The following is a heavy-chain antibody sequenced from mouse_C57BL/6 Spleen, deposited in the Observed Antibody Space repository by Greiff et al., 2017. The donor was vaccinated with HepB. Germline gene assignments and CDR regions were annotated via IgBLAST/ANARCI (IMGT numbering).Heavy chain of an antibody. V-gene: IGHV1-59*01. Sequence: QVQLKQPGAELVRPGTSVKLSCKASGYTFTSYWMHWVKQRPGQGLEWIGVIDPSDSYTNYNQKFKGKATLTVDTSSSTAYMQLSSLTSEDSAVYYCARPYYGSSYGAMDYWGQGTSVTVSS. CDR1: GYTFTSYW. CDR2: IDPSDSYT. CDR3: ARPYYGSSYGAMDY. J-gene: IGHJ4*01. D-gene: IGHD1-1*01.